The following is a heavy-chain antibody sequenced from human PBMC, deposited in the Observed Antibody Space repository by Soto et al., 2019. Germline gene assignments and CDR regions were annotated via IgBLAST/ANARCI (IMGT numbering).Heavy chain of an antibody. V-gene: IGHV3-33*01. CDR3: ARENSYGVTYYGMDV. CDR1: GFTFSSYG. CDR2: IWYDGSNK. D-gene: IGHD5-18*01. Sequence: QVQLVESGGGVVQPGRSLRLSCAASGFTFSSYGMHWVRQAPGKGLEWVAVIWYDGSNKYYADSVKGRFTISRDNSKNTLDLQMNSLRAEDTAVYYCARENSYGVTYYGMDVWGQGTTDNVYS. J-gene: IGHJ6*02.